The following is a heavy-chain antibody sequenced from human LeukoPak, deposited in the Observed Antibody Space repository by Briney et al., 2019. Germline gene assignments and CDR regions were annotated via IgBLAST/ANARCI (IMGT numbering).Heavy chain of an antibody. CDR3: ARSASSGWYSFDY. V-gene: IGHV3-66*02. CDR1: GFTVGSNY. J-gene: IGHJ4*02. D-gene: IGHD6-19*01. CDR2: IYSGGTT. Sequence: PGGSLRLSCAASGFTVGSNYMSWVRQAPGRGLEWVSVIYSGGTTDYADSVKGRFTISRDNSKNTLYLQMNNLRAEDTAVYYCARSASSGWYSFDYWGQGALITVSS.